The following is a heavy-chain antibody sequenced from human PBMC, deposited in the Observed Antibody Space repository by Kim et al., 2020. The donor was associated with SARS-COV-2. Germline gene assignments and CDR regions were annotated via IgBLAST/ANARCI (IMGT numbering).Heavy chain of an antibody. CDR1: GFTVSSNY. J-gene: IGHJ6*02. V-gene: IGHV3-53*01. CDR2: IYSGGST. D-gene: IGHD3-10*01. Sequence: GGSLRLSCAASGFTVSSNYMSWVRQAPGKGLEWVSVIYSGGSTYYADSVKGRFTISRDNSKNTLYLQMNSLRAEDTAVYYCARELYGSGSYSGMDVWGQGTTVTVSS. CDR3: ARELYGSGSYSGMDV.